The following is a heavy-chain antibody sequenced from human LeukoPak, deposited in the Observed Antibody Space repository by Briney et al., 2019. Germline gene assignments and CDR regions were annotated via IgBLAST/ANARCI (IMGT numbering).Heavy chain of an antibody. CDR2: IYYSGST. CDR3: ARHISLGTFQH. Sequence: PSETLSLTCTVSGYSISSGYYWGWIRQPPGKGLEWIGSIYYSGSTYYNPSLKGRVTIYVDTSKNQFSLKLSSVTAADTAVYYCARHISLGTFQHWGQGTLVTVSS. V-gene: IGHV4-38-2*02. J-gene: IGHJ1*01. CDR1: GYSISSGYY. D-gene: IGHD7-27*01.